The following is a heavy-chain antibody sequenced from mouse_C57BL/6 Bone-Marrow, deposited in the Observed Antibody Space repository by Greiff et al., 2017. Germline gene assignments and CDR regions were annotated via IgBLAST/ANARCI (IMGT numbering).Heavy chain of an antibody. CDR2: ISSGGSYT. D-gene: IGHD3-2*02. V-gene: IGHV5-6*01. J-gene: IGHJ4*01. CDR3: ARTAQATFYAMDY. CDR1: GFTFSSYG. Sequence: EVKLMESGGDLVKPGGSLKLSCAASGFTFSSYGMSWVRQTPDKRLEWVATISSGGSYTYYPDSVKGRFTISRDNAKNTLYLQMSSLKSEDTAMYYCARTAQATFYAMDYWGQGTSVTVSS.